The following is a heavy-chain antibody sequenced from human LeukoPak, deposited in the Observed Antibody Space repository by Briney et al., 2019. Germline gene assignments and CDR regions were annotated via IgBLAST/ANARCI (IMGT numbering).Heavy chain of an antibody. J-gene: IGHJ5*02. Sequence: GGSLRLSCAGSGFTLSSYAMHWVRQAPGKGLEWVAVISYDGSNKYYADSVKGRFTISRDNSKNTLYLQMNSLRAEDTAVYYCARDAMVRGVTNWFDPWGQGTLVTVSS. CDR1: GFTLSSYA. V-gene: IGHV3-30*04. CDR3: ARDAMVRGVTNWFDP. D-gene: IGHD3-10*01. CDR2: ISYDGSNK.